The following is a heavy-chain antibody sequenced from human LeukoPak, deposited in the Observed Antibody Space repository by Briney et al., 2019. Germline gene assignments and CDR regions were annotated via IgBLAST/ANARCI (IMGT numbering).Heavy chain of an antibody. CDR2: LYYGVNT. CDR1: GDSVTTTNFY. CDR3: ARLRVQQLASSYYMDV. V-gene: IGHV4-39*01. J-gene: IGHJ6*03. Sequence: SETLSLTCTVSGDSVTTTNFYWGWIRQAPGKGLEWIGSLYYGVNTYYKPSLKSRVTLSVDTSLNQFSLILTSVTAADTGVYYCARLRVQQLASSYYMDVWGKGTTVTVSS. D-gene: IGHD6-13*01.